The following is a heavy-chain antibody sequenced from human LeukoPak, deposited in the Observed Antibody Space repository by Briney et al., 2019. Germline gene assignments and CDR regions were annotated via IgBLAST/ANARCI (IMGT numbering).Heavy chain of an antibody. CDR1: GSRVTSYG. CDR3: ARPGEMSTLSDASDI. Sequence: GVSLKISCKGSGSRVTSYGIAWVRQMAGKGLEWMGFIYPGDSDTRYSPSFQAQVTISADKSISTAYLQWNSLKASDTAMYYCARPGEMSTLSDASDIWGQGTMVTVSS. D-gene: IGHD5-24*01. J-gene: IGHJ3*02. V-gene: IGHV5-51*01. CDR2: IYPGDSDT.